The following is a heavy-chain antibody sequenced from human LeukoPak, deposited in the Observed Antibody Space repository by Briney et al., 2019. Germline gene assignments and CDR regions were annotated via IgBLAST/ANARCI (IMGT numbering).Heavy chain of an antibody. Sequence: SETLSLTCTVSGYSISSGYYWGWIRQPPGKGLEWIGSIYHSGSTYYNPSLKSRVTISVDTSKNQFSLKLSSVTAADTAVYYCARLSQFGVLRFFYYMDVWGKGTTVTVSS. J-gene: IGHJ6*03. CDR3: ARLSQFGVLRFFYYMDV. CDR2: IYHSGST. V-gene: IGHV4-38-2*02. D-gene: IGHD3-3*01. CDR1: GYSISSGYY.